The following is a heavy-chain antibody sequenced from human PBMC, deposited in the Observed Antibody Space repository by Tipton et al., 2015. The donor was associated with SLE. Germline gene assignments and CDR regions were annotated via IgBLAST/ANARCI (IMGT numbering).Heavy chain of an antibody. J-gene: IGHJ4*02. CDR1: GGSFSGYA. D-gene: IGHD6-6*01. Sequence: LRLSCAVSGGSFSGYAWSWVRQPPGKGLEWIGEVSHSRSTNYNPSLKSRGTISLDTSNNQFSLRLTSVTAADTAVYYCARGASSLDYWGLGTLVTVS. V-gene: IGHV4-34*01. CDR2: VSHSRST. CDR3: ARGASSLDY.